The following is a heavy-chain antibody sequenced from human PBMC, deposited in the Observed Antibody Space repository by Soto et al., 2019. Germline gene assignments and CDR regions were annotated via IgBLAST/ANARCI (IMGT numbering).Heavy chain of an antibody. D-gene: IGHD3-22*01. Sequence: GGSLRLSCAASGFTFSSYWVSWVRQAPGKGLEWVANIKEDGSEKYYVDSVKGRFTISRDNAKNTLYLQMNSLRAEDTAVYYCAKKYDCSGYSGWVDDAFDIRGQGTTVTVSS. CDR2: IKEDGSEK. J-gene: IGHJ3*02. V-gene: IGHV3-7*03. CDR1: GFTFSSYW. CDR3: AKKYDCSGYSGWVDDAFDI.